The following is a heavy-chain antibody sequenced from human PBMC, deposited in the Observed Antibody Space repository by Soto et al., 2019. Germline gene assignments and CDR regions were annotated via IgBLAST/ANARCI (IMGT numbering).Heavy chain of an antibody. D-gene: IGHD5-12*01. J-gene: IGHJ6*02. CDR3: AREKWRIGMEV. Sequence: QIKLVQSGADVKKPGYSVKVSCKAYRGTFRSYASSWVRQAPGQGLEWMGGIIPIFGTANYTQKFQGIDTNTSDASTSTAYMDHSSLRTEDTAVYYCAREKWRIGMEVWGQRTTVTVSS. V-gene: IGHV1-69*05. CDR2: IIPIFGTA. CDR1: RGTFRSYA.